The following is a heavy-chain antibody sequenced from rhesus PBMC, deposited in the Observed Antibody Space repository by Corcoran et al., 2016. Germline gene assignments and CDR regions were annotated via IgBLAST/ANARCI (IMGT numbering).Heavy chain of an antibody. Sequence: QVQLQESGPGLVQPSETLSLPCAVSVGSLRSGYVCRLIRQSTGTWLEWFGHISGCIGNTYYNPSIKIRVTISKDTSKSQFSLKLSSVTAADTAVYYCARAHTIFGVVITPNSLDVWGRGVLVTVSS. J-gene: IGHJ5-2*02. CDR2: ISGCIGNT. CDR3: ARAHTIFGVVITPNSLDV. V-gene: IGHV4S7*01. CDR1: VGSLRSGYV. D-gene: IGHD3-3*01.